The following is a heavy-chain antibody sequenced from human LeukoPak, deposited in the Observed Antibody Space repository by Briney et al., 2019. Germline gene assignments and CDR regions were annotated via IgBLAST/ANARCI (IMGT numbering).Heavy chain of an antibody. D-gene: IGHD6-6*01. J-gene: IGHJ4*02. CDR3: ARHRAYSSSSPFDY. CDR1: GGSISSHY. V-gene: IGHV4-59*08. Sequence: SETLSLTCTVSGGSISSHYWSWIRQPPGKGLEWIGYIYYTGSTNYNPSLKSRVTMFVDMSKNQFSLRLSSVTAADPAVYYCARHRAYSSSSPFDYWGQGTLVTVSS. CDR2: IYYTGST.